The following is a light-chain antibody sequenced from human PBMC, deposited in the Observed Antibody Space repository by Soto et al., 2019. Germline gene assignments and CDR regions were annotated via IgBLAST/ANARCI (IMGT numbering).Light chain of an antibody. CDR1: QNISVW. J-gene: IGKJ2*01. CDR2: DAS. V-gene: IGKV1-5*01. CDR3: QQYDSSSPT. Sequence: DILMTQSPSTLSASVGDGVTITCRASQNISVWLAWYQQRPGKAPKFLIYDASNLETGVSSRFSGSGSGTEFTLTIRSLQPDDFATYYCQQYDSSSPTFGQGTKLEIK.